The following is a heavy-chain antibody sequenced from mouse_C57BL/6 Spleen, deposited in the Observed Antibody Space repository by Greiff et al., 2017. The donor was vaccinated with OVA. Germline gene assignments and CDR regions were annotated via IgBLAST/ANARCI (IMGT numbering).Heavy chain of an antibody. V-gene: IGHV1-15*01. CDR3: TPYGNYSDY. D-gene: IGHD2-1*01. Sequence: VQRVESGAELVRPGASVTLSCKASGYTFTDYEMHWVKQTPVHGLEWIGAIDPETGGTAYNQKFKGKAILTADKSSSTAYMELRSLTSEDSAVYYCTPYGNYSDYWGQGTTLTVSS. CDR1: GYTFTDYE. CDR2: IDPETGGT. J-gene: IGHJ2*01.